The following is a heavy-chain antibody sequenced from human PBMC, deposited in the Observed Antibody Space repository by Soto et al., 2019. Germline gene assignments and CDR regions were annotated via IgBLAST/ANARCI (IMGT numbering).Heavy chain of an antibody. CDR1: GFTFRKYA. Sequence: QVQLVESGGGVVQPGRSLRLSCAASGFTFRKYAMHWVRQAPGQGLEWVAVISYDGSNKYYVDSVKGRFTISRDNSKNTLYLQMNSLKTEDTAVYYCARENYGDHYFDYWGQGTLVTVSS. CDR2: ISYDGSNK. J-gene: IGHJ4*02. V-gene: IGHV3-30-3*01. CDR3: ARENYGDHYFDY. D-gene: IGHD4-17*01.